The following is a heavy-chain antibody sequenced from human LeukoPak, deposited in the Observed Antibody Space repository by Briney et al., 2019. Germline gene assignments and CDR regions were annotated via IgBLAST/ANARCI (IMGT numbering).Heavy chain of an antibody. D-gene: IGHD5-18*01. CDR3: ARAIAMAYDAFDI. CDR1: GGSISSSSYY. J-gene: IGHJ3*02. CDR2: IYYSGST. Sequence: PSETLSLTCTVSGGSISSSSYYWGWIRQPPGKGLEWIGSIYYSGSTYYNPSLKSRVTISLDTSKNQFSLNLSSVTAADTAVYYCARAIAMAYDAFDIWGQGTMVTVSS. V-gene: IGHV4-39*01.